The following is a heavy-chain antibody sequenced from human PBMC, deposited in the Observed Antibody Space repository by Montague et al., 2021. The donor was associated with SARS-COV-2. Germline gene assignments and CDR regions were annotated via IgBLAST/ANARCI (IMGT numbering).Heavy chain of an antibody. CDR2: IYYSGST. V-gene: IGHV4-59*04. CDR3: ARHCVVRGVSAGWFDP. Sequence: SETLSLTCTVSGGSISSYYWSWIRQPPGKGLEWIGCIYYSGSTYYNPSLKSRVTISVDTSKNQFSLKLSSVTAADTAVYYCARHCVVRGVSAGWFDPWGQGTLVTVSS. J-gene: IGHJ5*02. D-gene: IGHD3-10*01. CDR1: GGSISSYY.